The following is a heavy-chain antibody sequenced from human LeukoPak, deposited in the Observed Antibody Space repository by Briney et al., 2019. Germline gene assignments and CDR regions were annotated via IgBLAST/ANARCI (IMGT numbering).Heavy chain of an antibody. V-gene: IGHV4-61*02. D-gene: IGHD4-23*01. CDR2: IYTSGST. CDR1: GGSISSGDYY. Sequence: SQTLSLTCTVSGGSISSGDYYWSWIRQPPGKGLEWIGRIYTSGSTNYNPSLKSRVTMSVDTSKNQFSLKLSSVTAADTAVYYCARNDYGGNTNHWGQGTLVTVSS. CDR3: ARNDYGGNTNH. J-gene: IGHJ5*02.